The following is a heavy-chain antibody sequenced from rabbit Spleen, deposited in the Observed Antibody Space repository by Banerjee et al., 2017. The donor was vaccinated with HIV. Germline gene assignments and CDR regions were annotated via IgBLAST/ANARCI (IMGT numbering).Heavy chain of an antibody. CDR2: IDLVFGST. CDR3: VRGASASGYYSL. V-gene: IGHV1S7*01. D-gene: IGHD1-1*01. Sequence: GLEWIGYIDLVFGSTYYASWVNGRFTISSHNAQNTLYLQLNSLTAADTATYFCVRGASASGYYSLWGPGTLVTVS. J-gene: IGHJ6*01.